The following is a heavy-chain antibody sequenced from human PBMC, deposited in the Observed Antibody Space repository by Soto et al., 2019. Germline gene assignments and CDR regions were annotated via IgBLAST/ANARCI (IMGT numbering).Heavy chain of an antibody. CDR2: INPNSGGT. J-gene: IGHJ4*02. D-gene: IGHD4-17*01. Sequence: GASVKVSCKASGYTFTGYYMHWVRQAPGQGLEWMGWINPNSGGTNYAQKFQGWVTMTRDTSISTAYMELSRLRSDDTAVYYCARLDDYGWEYYFDYWGQGTLVTVSS. CDR3: ARLDDYGWEYYFDY. CDR1: GYTFTGYY. V-gene: IGHV1-2*04.